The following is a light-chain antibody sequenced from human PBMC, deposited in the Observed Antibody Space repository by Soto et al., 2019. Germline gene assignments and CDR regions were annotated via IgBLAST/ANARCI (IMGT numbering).Light chain of an antibody. CDR1: SSDVGGYNY. CDR3: SSYTSNSTFV. Sequence: QSALTQPASVSGSPGQSITISCTGTSSDVGGYNYVSWYQQHPGKAPKLMIYEVSNRPSGVSNRFSGSKSGNTASLTISVLQAEDEANYYCSSYTSNSTFVFGTGTKLTVL. CDR2: EVS. V-gene: IGLV2-14*01. J-gene: IGLJ1*01.